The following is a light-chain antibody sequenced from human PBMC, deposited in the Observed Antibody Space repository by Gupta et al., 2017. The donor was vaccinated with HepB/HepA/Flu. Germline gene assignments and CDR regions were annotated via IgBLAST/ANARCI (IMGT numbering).Light chain of an antibody. V-gene: IGLV3-1*01. CDR2: QDS. CDR3: QAWDSSTVV. CDR1: KLGDKY. J-gene: IGLJ2*01. Sequence: SYELTQPPSVSVSPGQTASIPCSGDKLGDKYACWYQQKTGQSTVLVIYQDSKRPSGIPERFSGSNSGNTATLTISGTQAMDEADYYCQAWDSSTVVFGGGTKLTVL.